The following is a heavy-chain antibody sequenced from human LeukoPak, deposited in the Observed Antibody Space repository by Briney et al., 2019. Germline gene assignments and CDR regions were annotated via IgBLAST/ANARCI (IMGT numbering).Heavy chain of an antibody. V-gene: IGHV4-59*12. CDR2: IYYSGST. J-gene: IGHJ6*03. CDR3: AREANSYGFYYYYYMDV. D-gene: IGHD5-18*01. CDR1: GGSISSYY. Sequence: SETLSLTCTVSGGSISSYYWSWIRQPPGKGLEWIGSIYYSGSTFYNPSLKSRVTISVDTSKNQFSLKLSSVTAADTAVYYCAREANSYGFYYYYYMDVWGKGTTVTVSS.